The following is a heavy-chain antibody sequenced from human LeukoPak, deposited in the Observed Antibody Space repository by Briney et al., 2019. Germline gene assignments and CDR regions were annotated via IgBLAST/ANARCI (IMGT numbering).Heavy chain of an antibody. D-gene: IGHD3-22*01. CDR2: INFDGSRT. Sequence: GGSLRLSCAASGVTFTNYWMHWVRQPPGKGPVWVSRINFDGSRTAYADSVKGRFTISRDNSMNTLYLQMNSLRAEDTAVYYCARESYYYDSSGSQNYYFDYWGQGTLVTVSS. V-gene: IGHV3-74*01. CDR1: GVTFTNYW. J-gene: IGHJ4*02. CDR3: ARESYYYDSSGSQNYYFDY.